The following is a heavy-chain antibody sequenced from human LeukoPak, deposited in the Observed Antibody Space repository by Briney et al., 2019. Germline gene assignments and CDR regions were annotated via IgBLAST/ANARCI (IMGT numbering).Heavy chain of an antibody. D-gene: IGHD2-21*01. CDR3: ATDSKYGVDAFDI. CDR2: FYYSGST. J-gene: IGHJ3*02. V-gene: IGHV4-59*01. CDR1: GGSTSSYY. Sequence: PSETLSLTCTVSGGSTSSYYWSWIRQPPGKGLEWIGYFYYSGSTRYNPSLKSRVTISVDTSKNQFSLKVNSMTTADTAVYYCATDSKYGVDAFDIWGQGTMVTVSS.